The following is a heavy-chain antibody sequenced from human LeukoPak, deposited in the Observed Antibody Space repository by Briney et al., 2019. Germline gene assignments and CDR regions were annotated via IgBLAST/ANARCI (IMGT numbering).Heavy chain of an antibody. CDR3: ATKAGGSHFDL. CDR2: VHPGDSVV. CDR1: EYTFSNLW. D-gene: IGHD1-26*01. J-gene: IGHJ4*02. V-gene: IGHV5-51*01. Sequence: GESLRISCEGSEYTFSNLWIAWVRQTPGRGLEWMGLVHPGDSVVRYSPSLQGQVTISADKSLNTAYLQWNKLKASDTAMYYCATKAGGSHFDLWGQGTLVIVSS.